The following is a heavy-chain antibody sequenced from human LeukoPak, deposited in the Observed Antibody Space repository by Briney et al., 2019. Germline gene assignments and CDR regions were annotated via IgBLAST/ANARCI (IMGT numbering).Heavy chain of an antibody. J-gene: IGHJ5*02. V-gene: IGHV4-34*01. CDR3: ARGQERFLEWLLPTYNWFDP. CDR2: INHSGST. D-gene: IGHD3-3*01. Sequence: PSETLSLTCAVYGGSFSGYYWSWIRQPPGKGLEWIGEINHSGSTNYNPSLKSRVTISVDTSKNQFSLKLSSVTAADTAVYYCARGQERFLEWLLPTYNWFDPWGQGTLVTVSS. CDR1: GGSFSGYY.